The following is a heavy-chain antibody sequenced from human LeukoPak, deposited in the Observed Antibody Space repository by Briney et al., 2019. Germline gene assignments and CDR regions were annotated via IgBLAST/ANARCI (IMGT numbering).Heavy chain of an antibody. D-gene: IGHD2-2*01. CDR2: INPNSGGT. V-gene: IGHV1-2*02. J-gene: IGHJ5*02. CDR3: ARGGWSLGYCSSSSCLDWFDP. CDR1: RYTFTDYY. Sequence: VASVTVSCKASRYTFTDYYMHWVRQAPGQGLEWMGWINPNSGGTNYAQKFQGRVTMTRDTSISTAYMELSRLRSDDTAVYYCARGGWSLGYCSSSSCLDWFDPWGQGTLVTVSS.